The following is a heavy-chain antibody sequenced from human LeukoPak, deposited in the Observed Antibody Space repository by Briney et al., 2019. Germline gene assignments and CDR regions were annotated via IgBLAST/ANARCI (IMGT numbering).Heavy chain of an antibody. CDR1: GFTFSTYS. CDR2: IGGSGRSI. J-gene: IGHJ5*02. CDR3: AREVFYCSSTSCNKRFDP. D-gene: IGHD2-2*01. V-gene: IGHV3-21*01. Sequence: PGGSLRLSCAASGFTFSTYSMNWVRQAPGKGLEWVSRIGGSGRSIYYADSVKGRFTISRDNAKNSLYLQMSSLRAEDTAVYYCAREVFYCSSTSCNKRFDPWGQGTLVTVSS.